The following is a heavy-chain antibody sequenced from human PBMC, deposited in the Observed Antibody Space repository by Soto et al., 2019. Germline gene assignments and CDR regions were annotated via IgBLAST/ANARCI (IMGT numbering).Heavy chain of an antibody. D-gene: IGHD6-13*01. V-gene: IGHV4-31*03. Sequence: PSPTCTVSGGSISSGGYYWSWIRQHPGKGLEWIGYIYYSGSTYYNPSLKSRVTISVDTSKNQFSLKLSSVTAADTAVYYCARDADSSSGDYFDYWGQGTLVTVSS. CDR3: ARDADSSSGDYFDY. CDR2: IYYSGST. J-gene: IGHJ4*02. CDR1: GGSISSGGYY.